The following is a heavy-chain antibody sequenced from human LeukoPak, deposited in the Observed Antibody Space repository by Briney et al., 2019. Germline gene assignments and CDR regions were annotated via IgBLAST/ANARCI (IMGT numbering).Heavy chain of an antibody. D-gene: IGHD2-21*02. CDR2: TNWNGGSS. Sequence: PGGALRVSWAASGFTFDDHGMSWVRQAPGKGLEWVSGTNWNGGSSGYADSVKGRFTISRVNAKNSLYLQMNSLRAEDTALYYCARTGGDHYYYYMGVWGKGTTVTVSS. CDR1: GFTFDDHG. J-gene: IGHJ6*03. V-gene: IGHV3-20*04. CDR3: ARTGGDHYYYYMGV.